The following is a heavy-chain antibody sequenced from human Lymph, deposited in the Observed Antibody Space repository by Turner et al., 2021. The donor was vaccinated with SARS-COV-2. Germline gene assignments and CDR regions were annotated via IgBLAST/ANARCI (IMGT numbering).Heavy chain of an antibody. D-gene: IGHD3-22*01. V-gene: IGHV3-23*01. CDR2: ISGIGVDT. CDR1: GFTFSSYA. Sequence: EVQLLESGGGLVQPGGSLRLSCAASGFTFSSYAMSWVSQAPGKGLEWVAAISGIGVDTYDADSVKGRFTISRDNSKNTLYLQMNSLRAEDTAVYYCAKGVRGAMIVVVIPYFDYWGQGTLVTVSS. J-gene: IGHJ4*02. CDR3: AKGVRGAMIVVVIPYFDY.